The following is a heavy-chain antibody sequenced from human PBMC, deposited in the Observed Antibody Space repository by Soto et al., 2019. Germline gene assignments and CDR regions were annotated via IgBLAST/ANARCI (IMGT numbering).Heavy chain of an antibody. V-gene: IGHV3-11*01. J-gene: IGHJ5*02. Sequence: PGGSLRLSCAASGFTFSDYYMSWIRQAPGKGLEWLSYISTSGSVIYYADSVKGRFTISRDNAKNSLYLQMNSLRAEDTAVYYCAARDYYASGERWFDPWGQGTLVTVSS. D-gene: IGHD3-10*01. CDR3: AARDYYASGERWFDP. CDR2: ISTSGSVI. CDR1: GFTFSDYY.